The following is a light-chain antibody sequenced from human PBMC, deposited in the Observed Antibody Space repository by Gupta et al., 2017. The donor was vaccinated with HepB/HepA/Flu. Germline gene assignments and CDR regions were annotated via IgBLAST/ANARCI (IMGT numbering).Light chain of an antibody. CDR2: DAS. J-gene: IGKJ5*01. CDR1: ESVSSRS. Sequence: EIVLTQSPDTLSSSPGARATLSCRASESVSSRSLIWYQQKPGQPPRIIIYDASTRATGIPDRFSGSGSGTDFTLTITRLEPEDFAVYYCHQSSSSPQTFGQGTRL. V-gene: IGKV3-20*01. CDR3: HQSSSSPQT.